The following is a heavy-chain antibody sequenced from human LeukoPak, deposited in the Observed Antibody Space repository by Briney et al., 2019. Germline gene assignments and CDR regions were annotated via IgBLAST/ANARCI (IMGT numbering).Heavy chain of an antibody. V-gene: IGHV4-34*01. CDR3: ARANCSSTSCYGGGFVD. J-gene: IGHJ4*02. CDR2: INHSGST. CDR1: GGSFSGYY. Sequence: SETLSLTCAVYGGSFSGYYWSWIRQPPGKGLEWIGEINHSGSTNYNPSLKSRVTISVDTSKNQFSLKLSSVTAADTAVYYCARANCSSTSCYGGGFVDWGQGTLVTVSS. D-gene: IGHD2-2*01.